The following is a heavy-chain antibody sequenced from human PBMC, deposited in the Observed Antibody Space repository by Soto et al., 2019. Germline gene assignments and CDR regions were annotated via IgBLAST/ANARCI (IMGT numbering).Heavy chain of an antibody. D-gene: IGHD1-1*01. CDR2: ISSSSSYI. J-gene: IGHJ6*03. Sequence: EVQLVESGGGLVKPGGSLRLSCAASGFTFSSYSMNWVRQAPGKGLEWVSSISSSSSYIYYADSVKGRFTISRDNAKNSLYLQMNGLRAEDTAVYYCARERTPGSRAMDVWGKGTTVTVSS. CDR1: GFTFSSYS. CDR3: ARERTPGSRAMDV. V-gene: IGHV3-21*01.